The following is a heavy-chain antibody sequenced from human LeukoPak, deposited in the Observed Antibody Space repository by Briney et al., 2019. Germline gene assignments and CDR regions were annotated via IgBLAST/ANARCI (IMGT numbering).Heavy chain of an antibody. CDR3: ARLGIAAWIPHYFDY. Sequence: ASVKVSCKASGYTFTSYGISWVRQAPGQGLEWMGWISAYNGNTNYAQKLQGRVTMTTDTSTSTVYMELRSLRSDDTAVYYCARLGIAAWIPHYFDYWGQGTLVTVSS. V-gene: IGHV1-18*01. D-gene: IGHD6-13*01. CDR1: GYTFTSYG. J-gene: IGHJ4*02. CDR2: ISAYNGNT.